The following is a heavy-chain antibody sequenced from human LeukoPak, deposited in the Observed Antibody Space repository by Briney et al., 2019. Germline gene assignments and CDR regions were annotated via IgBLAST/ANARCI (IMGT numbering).Heavy chain of an antibody. J-gene: IGHJ4*02. Sequence: PSETLSLTCTVSGGSISISSYYWGWIRQPPGKGLEWIGSIYYSGSTYYNPSLKSRVTISVDTSKNQFSLKLSSVTAADTAVYYCRGYREITMIVVGGYYFDYWGQGTLVTVSS. V-gene: IGHV4-39*01. CDR1: GGSISISSYY. CDR3: RGYREITMIVVGGYYFDY. D-gene: IGHD3-22*01. CDR2: IYYSGST.